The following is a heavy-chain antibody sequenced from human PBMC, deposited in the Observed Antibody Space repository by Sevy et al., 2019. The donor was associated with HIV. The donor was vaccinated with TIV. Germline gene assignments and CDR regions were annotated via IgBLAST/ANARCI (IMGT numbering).Heavy chain of an antibody. CDR3: ASDYS. CDR1: GFTFRSHW. J-gene: IGHJ4*02. CDR2: INRDGSEK. V-gene: IGHV3-7*01. Sequence: GGSLRLSCAASGFTFRSHWMTWVHQAPGKGLEWVANINRDGSEKSYVDSVKGRFTISRDDAKNSLYLQMNSLRVEDTAMYYCASDYSWGQGTLVTVSS.